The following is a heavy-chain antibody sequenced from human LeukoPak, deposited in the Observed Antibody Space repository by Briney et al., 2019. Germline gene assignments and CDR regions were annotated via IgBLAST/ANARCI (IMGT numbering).Heavy chain of an antibody. J-gene: IGHJ1*01. D-gene: IGHD6-19*01. CDR3: ARAEAVAGWDFQH. V-gene: IGHV3-48*04. Sequence: GGSLRLSCAASGFTFSSYSMNWVRQAPGKGLEWVSYISSSSSTIYYADSVKGRFTISRDNAKNSLYLQMNSLRAEDTAVYYCARAEAVAGWDFQHWGQGTLVTVSS. CDR1: GFTFSSYS. CDR2: ISSSSSTI.